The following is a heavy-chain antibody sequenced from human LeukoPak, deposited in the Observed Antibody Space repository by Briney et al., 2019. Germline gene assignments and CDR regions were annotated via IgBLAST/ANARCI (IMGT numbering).Heavy chain of an antibody. V-gene: IGHV4-39*07. D-gene: IGHD1-26*01. CDR3: AKSGGYGLIDY. J-gene: IGHJ4*02. CDR2: IYYTGST. Sequence: SETVSLTCTIYGGSISSSRYYWCWIRQPPGKGLEWIGSIYYTGSTNYNPSLKSRVTISVDTSKNQFSLKVTSVTAADPAMYYCAKSGGYGLIDYWGQGTRVTVSS. CDR1: GGSISSSRYY.